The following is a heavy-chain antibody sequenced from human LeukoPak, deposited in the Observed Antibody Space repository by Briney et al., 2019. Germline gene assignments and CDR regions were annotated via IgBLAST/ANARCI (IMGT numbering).Heavy chain of an antibody. J-gene: IGHJ3*02. V-gene: IGHV3-30*02. CDR1: GFTFSSYG. D-gene: IGHD1-1*01. Sequence: PGGSLRLSCAASGFTFSSYGMHWVRQAPGKGLEWVAFIRYDGSNKYYADSVKGRFTISRDNSKNSLYLQMNSLRAEDTAVYYCARETRSRGNAFDIWGQGTMVTVSS. CDR3: ARETRSRGNAFDI. CDR2: IRYDGSNK.